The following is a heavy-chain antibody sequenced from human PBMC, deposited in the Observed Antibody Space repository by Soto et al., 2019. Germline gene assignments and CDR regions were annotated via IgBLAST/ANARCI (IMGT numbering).Heavy chain of an antibody. CDR2: INVCNGNT. CDR3: AREGAHYAPFDL. J-gene: IGHJ4*02. D-gene: IGHD3-16*01. CDR1: GYTFTDFA. Sequence: QAQLVQSGAEAKQPGASVRVTYKASGYTFTDFALHWVRQAPGLGLEWMGWINVCNGNTGYSRKFQGRVTNDRDMSATTAYIEVTSLTSEDTAIYYCAREGAHYAPFDLWGQGTLVTVSS. V-gene: IGHV1-3*01.